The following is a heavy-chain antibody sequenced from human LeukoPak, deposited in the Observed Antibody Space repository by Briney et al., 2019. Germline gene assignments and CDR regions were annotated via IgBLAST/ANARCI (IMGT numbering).Heavy chain of an antibody. CDR2: INPNSGGT. D-gene: IGHD6-6*01. Sequence: ASVKVSCKASGYTFTGYYMHWVRQAPGQGLEWMGWINPNSGGTNYAQKFQGRVTMTRDTSISTAYMELSRLRSDDTAVYCCARERNSSSSSADAFDIWGQGTMVTVSS. CDR3: ARERNSSSSSADAFDI. J-gene: IGHJ3*02. V-gene: IGHV1-2*02. CDR1: GYTFTGYY.